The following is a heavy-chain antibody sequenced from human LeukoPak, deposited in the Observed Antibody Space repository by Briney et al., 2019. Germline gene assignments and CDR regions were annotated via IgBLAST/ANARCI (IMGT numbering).Heavy chain of an antibody. D-gene: IGHD3-22*01. CDR2: FDPEVVET. Sequence: ASVKVSCKVSGYTLTELSMHWGRQAPGNGLEWMGGFDPEVVETIYAQKFQGRVTMTEDTSTDTAYMELSSLRSEDTAVYYCATVTYDTQGVGYWGKGTLVNVFS. CDR3: ATVTYDTQGVGY. V-gene: IGHV1-24*01. J-gene: IGHJ4*02. CDR1: GYTLTELS.